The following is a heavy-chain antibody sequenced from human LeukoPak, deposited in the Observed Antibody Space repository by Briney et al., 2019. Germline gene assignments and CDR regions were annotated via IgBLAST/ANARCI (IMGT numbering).Heavy chain of an antibody. CDR1: GFTFSNFW. D-gene: IGHD1-26*01. CDR2: IKPDGSEE. J-gene: IGHJ4*02. V-gene: IGHV3-7*01. Sequence: AGSLRLSCAASGFTFSNFWMSWARQTPGKGLEWVAAIKPDGSEEYYVESVRGRFTISRDNTKKSLNLQMNSLRAEDTAVYSCVSPHSGSNGYWGQGTLVTVSS. CDR3: VSPHSGSNGY.